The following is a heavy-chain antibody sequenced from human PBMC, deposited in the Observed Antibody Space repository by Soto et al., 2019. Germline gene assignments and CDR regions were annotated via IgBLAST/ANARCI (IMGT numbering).Heavy chain of an antibody. CDR2: IIDSGSST. V-gene: IGHV3-23*01. CDR1: GFTFTSYA. D-gene: IGHD4-17*01. CDR3: AKGDYVGWFYP. Sequence: GGSLRLSCAASGFTFTSYAMSWVRQAPGKGLEWVSSIIDSGSSTFYADSVKGRFTISSDNPRNTLYLQMNSLRAEDTAVYYCAKGDYVGWFYPWGQGTLVTVSS. J-gene: IGHJ5*02.